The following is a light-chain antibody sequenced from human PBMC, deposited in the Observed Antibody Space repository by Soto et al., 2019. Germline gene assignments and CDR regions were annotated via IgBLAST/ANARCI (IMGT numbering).Light chain of an antibody. CDR2: KAS. CDR1: QTIDSW. J-gene: IGKJ1*01. V-gene: IGKV1-5*03. Sequence: DIQMTQSPSTLSASVGGRVTITCRASQTIDSWLAWYQQRPGKPPNLLIYKASTLESGVPSRFSGSGSGTEFTLTISSLQPDDFATYYCQQYNSYSWTFGQGTKVDI. CDR3: QQYNSYSWT.